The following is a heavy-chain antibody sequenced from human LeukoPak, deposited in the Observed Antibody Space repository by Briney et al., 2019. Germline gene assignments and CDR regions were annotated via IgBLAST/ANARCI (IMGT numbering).Heavy chain of an antibody. V-gene: IGHV3-30*02. J-gene: IGHJ4*02. CDR3: AKDAKDLGYCSSTSCYRSSFFDY. D-gene: IGHD2-2*01. CDR1: GFTFSSYG. CDR2: IRYDGSNK. Sequence: GGSLRLSCAASGFTFSSYGMHWVRQAPGKGLEWVAFIRYDGSNKYYADSVKGRFTISRDNSKNTLYLQMNSLRAEDTAVYYCAKDAKDLGYCSSTSCYRSSFFDYWGQGTLVTVSS.